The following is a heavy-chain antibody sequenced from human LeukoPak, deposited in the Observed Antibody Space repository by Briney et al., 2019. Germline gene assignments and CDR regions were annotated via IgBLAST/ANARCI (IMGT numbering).Heavy chain of an antibody. CDR1: GYSFNNYW. CDR2: IYPGDSDT. D-gene: IGHD3-10*01. CDR3: ARLSGSGNYYFDY. J-gene: IGHJ4*02. Sequence: GESLKISCKGSGYSFNNYWIGWVRQMPGKGLEWMGIIYPGDSDTRYRPSFQGQVTISADKSINTAYLQWSSLKASDTAMYYCARLSGSGNYYFDYWGQGTLVTVSS. V-gene: IGHV5-51*01.